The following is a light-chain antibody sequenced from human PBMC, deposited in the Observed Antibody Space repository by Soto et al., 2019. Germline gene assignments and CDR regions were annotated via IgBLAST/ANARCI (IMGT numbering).Light chain of an antibody. V-gene: IGKV3-11*01. J-gene: IGKJ4*01. CDR3: HQRSSWPLT. CDR2: DAS. CDR1: QSISSY. Sequence: EIVLTPSPATLSLSPGERATLSCRASQSISSYLAWYQQKPGQAPRLLIYDASNRATGIPARFSGSGSGTDFTLTISSLEPEDFAVYYCHQRSSWPLTFGGGTKVDIK.